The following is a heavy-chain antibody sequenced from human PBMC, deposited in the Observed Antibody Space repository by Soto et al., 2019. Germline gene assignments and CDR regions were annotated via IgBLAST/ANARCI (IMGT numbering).Heavy chain of an antibody. Sequence: SETMLLTCAVYGGCFSGYYWSWIRQPPGKGLEWIGEINHSGSAKYNPSLKSRVTIAVDTSKKQLSLKLSSVTAADTAVYYCASNPRTARYDFWSGYYLRWFEPWCQGNLVT. J-gene: IGHJ5*02. CDR1: GGCFSGYY. CDR2: INHSGSA. CDR3: ASNPRTARYDFWSGYYLRWFEP. D-gene: IGHD3-3*01. V-gene: IGHV4-34*01.